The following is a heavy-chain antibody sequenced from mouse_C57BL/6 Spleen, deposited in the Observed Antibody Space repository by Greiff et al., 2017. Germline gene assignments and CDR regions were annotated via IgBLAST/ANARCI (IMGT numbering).Heavy chain of an antibody. J-gene: IGHJ3*01. V-gene: IGHV1-42*01. D-gene: IGHD6-1*01. Sequence: VQLQQSGPELVKPGASVTISCKASGYSFTGYYMNWVKQSPEKSRGWIGEISPSTGGTTYNQKLKTKATLTVDKSSNTAYMQLKGLTSEDSAVYYCAGRGAAFAYWGQGTLVTVSA. CDR2: ISPSTGGT. CDR1: GYSFTGYY. CDR3: AGRGAAFAY.